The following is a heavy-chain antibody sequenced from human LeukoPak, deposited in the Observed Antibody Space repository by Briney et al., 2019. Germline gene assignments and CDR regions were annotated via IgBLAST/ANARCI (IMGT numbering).Heavy chain of an antibody. J-gene: IGHJ5*02. CDR3: ARRGGISTAASALNWFDP. Sequence: PSETLSLTCAVSGYSISSGYYWGWIRQPPGKGLEWIGSIYHSGSTYYNPSLKGRVTISVDTSKNQFSLKLSSVTAADTAVYYCARRGGISTAASALNWFDPWGQGTLVTVSS. D-gene: IGHD2-2*01. CDR1: GYSISSGYY. V-gene: IGHV4-38-2*01. CDR2: IYHSGST.